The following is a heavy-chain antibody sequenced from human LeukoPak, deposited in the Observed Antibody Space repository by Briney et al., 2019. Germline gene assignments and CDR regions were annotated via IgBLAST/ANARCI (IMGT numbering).Heavy chain of an antibody. CDR1: GFTFSDSG. CDR2: ISSSSSSI. Sequence: GGSLRLSCAASGFTFSDSGMSWVRQALKKGLEWVSYISSSSSSIYYGDSVKGRFTISRDNAKNSLYLQMNSLRDEDTAVYYCARLSFDAFDIWGQGTMVTVSS. CDR3: ARLSFDAFDI. J-gene: IGHJ3*02. V-gene: IGHV3-48*02.